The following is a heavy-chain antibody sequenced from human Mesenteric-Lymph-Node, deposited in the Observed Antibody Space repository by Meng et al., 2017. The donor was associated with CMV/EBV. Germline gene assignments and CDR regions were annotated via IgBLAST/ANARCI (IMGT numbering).Heavy chain of an antibody. J-gene: IGHJ3*02. CDR1: GFTFSSYD. CDR3: TKPPIPTTGWGAFHI. V-gene: IGHV3-13*01. CDR2: IGTAGDT. D-gene: IGHD1-1*01. Sequence: GESLKISCAASGFTFSSYDMHWVRQATGKGLEWVSAIGTAGDTYYPGSVKGRFTISRENAKNSLYLQMNSLRAGDTAVYYCTKPPIPTTGWGAFHIWGQGTMVTVSS.